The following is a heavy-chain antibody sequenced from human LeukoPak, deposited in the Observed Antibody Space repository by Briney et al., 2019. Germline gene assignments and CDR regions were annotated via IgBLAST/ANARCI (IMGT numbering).Heavy chain of an antibody. J-gene: IGHJ4*02. D-gene: IGHD3-22*01. Sequence: ASVKVSCKASGYTFTGYCMHWVRQAPGQGLEWMGWINPKSAGTNYAQKFQGRVTMTRDTSISTTYMELSRLRSDDTAVYYCARDFYDSSGYYIDYWGQGTLVTVSS. CDR2: INPKSAGT. V-gene: IGHV1-2*02. CDR1: GYTFTGYC. CDR3: ARDFYDSSGYYIDY.